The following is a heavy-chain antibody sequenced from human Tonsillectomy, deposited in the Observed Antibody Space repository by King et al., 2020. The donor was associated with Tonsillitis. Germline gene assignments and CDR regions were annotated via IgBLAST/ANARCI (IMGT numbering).Heavy chain of an antibody. J-gene: IGHJ6*02. V-gene: IGHV4-30-4*07. CDR1: GGSISGGGYS. CDR2: IYYSGST. CDR3: ARGGHYFYYSMDV. Sequence: QLQESGPGLVKPSQTLSLNCAVSGGSISGGGYSWSWIRQPPGKGLEWIGYIYYSGSTYYNPSLKSRVTISVDTSKNQFPLKLSSVTAADTAVYYCARGGHYFYYSMDVWGQGTTVTVSS.